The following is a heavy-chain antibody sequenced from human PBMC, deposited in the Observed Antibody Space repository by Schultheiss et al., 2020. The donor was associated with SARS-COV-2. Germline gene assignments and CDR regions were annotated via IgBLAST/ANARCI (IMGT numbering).Heavy chain of an antibody. Sequence: SQTLSLTCTVSGGSISSSSYYWGWIRQPPGKGLEWIGSIYYSGSNYYNPSLKSRVTISVDTSKNQFSLKLSSVTAADTAVYYCARQGYYYDSKFHWGQGTLVTVSS. CDR2: IYYSGSN. CDR3: ARQGYYYDSKFH. V-gene: IGHV4-39*01. CDR1: GGSISSSSYY. J-gene: IGHJ4*02. D-gene: IGHD3-22*01.